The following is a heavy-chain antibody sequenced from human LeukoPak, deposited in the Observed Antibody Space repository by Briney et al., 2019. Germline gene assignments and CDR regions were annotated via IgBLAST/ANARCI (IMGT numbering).Heavy chain of an antibody. V-gene: IGHV3-53*01. CDR3: EREKYNDSGPDAYDV. CDR1: AFSVSSNY. J-gene: IGHJ3*01. Sequence: PGGSLRLSCAASAFSVSSNYMTWVRQAPGKGLEWVSAVYSAGNTFYADSVKARFTISRDKSKNTLYLQMGRLTAEDTAVYYCEREKYNDSGPDAYDVWGQGTLVFVSS. CDR2: VYSAGNT. D-gene: IGHD3-22*01.